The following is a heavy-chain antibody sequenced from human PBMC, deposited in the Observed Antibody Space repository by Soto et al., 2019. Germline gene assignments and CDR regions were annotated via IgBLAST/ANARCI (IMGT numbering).Heavy chain of an antibody. CDR3: GRGEASRYYYYSMDV. D-gene: IGHD1-26*01. CDR1: GFTFSSHW. CDR2: IGTTGDT. Sequence: GGSLRLSCAASGFTFSSHWMHWVRQVTGKGLEWVSSIGTTGDTYYPGSVKGRFIISRENANLYLQMNSLRAGDTAVYYCGRGEASRYYYYSMDVWGQGTTVTVSS. J-gene: IGHJ6*02. V-gene: IGHV3-13*01.